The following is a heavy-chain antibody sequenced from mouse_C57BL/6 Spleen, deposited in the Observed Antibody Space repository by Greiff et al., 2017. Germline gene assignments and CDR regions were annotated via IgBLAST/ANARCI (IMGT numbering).Heavy chain of an antibody. Sequence: EVKVVESGEGLVKPGGSLKLSCAASGFTFSSYAMSWVRQTPEKRLEWVAYISSGGDYIYYADTVKGRFTISRDNARNTLYLQMSSLKSEDTAMYYCTRDQNYYGSSYDAMDYWGQGTSVTVSS. V-gene: IGHV5-9-1*02. CDR2: ISSGGDYI. D-gene: IGHD1-1*01. CDR1: GFTFSSYA. J-gene: IGHJ4*01. CDR3: TRDQNYYGSSYDAMDY.